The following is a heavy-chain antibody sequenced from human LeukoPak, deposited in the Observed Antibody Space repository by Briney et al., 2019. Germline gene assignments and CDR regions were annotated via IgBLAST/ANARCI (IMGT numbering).Heavy chain of an antibody. CDR3: AGPDTAMVIGGC. CDR1: GFSVSRNY. V-gene: IGHV3-66*01. Sequence: GGSLRLSCAASGFSVSRNYMRWVRQAPGKGLEWVSVIYSGDNTYYADSVKGRFTISRDNSKNTLYLQMNSLRAEDTAVYYCAGPDTAMVIGGCWGQGTLVTVSS. J-gene: IGHJ4*02. D-gene: IGHD5-18*01. CDR2: IYSGDNT.